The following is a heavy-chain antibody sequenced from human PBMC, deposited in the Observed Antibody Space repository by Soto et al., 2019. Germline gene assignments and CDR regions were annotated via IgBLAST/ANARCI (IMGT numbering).Heavy chain of an antibody. CDR3: ARQTSGRAFEI. CDR1: GGSISSGDYY. J-gene: IGHJ3*02. Sequence: PSETLSLTCTVSGGSISSGDYYWSWIRQPPGKGLEWTASIYYSGGTNYNPSLESRVTISVDTSKNQFSLRLSSLTAADTAVYYCARQTSGRAFEIWGQGTMVTVSS. CDR2: IYYSGGT. V-gene: IGHV4-61*08.